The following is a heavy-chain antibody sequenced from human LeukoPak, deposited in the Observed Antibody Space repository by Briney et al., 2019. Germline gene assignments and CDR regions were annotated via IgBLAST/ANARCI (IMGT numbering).Heavy chain of an antibody. CDR2: MSPHNGHT. D-gene: IGHD2-21*01. CDR3: ARRTPRCGGTCYDAFDV. CDR1: GYTFIDYD. V-gene: IGHV1-8*01. J-gene: IGHJ3*01. Sequence: ASVKVPCKASGYTFIDYDINWVRQAPGQGLEWMGLMSPHNGHTEYAQNFQGRVTMTRDTSTGTAYMEPRSLRSEDTAVYYCARRTPRCGGTCYDAFDVWGQGTMVTVSS.